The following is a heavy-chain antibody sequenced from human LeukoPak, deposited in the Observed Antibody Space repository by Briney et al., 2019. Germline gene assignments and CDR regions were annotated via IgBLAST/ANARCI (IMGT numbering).Heavy chain of an antibody. V-gene: IGHV1-18*01. CDR2: ISAYSGNT. Sequence: ASVKVSCKASGYTFTSYGISWVRQAPGQGLEWMGWISAYSGNTNYAQKLQGRVTMTTDTSTSTAYMELRSLRSDDTAVYYCARAFHGDNGIFFDYWGQGTLVTVSS. J-gene: IGHJ4*02. D-gene: IGHD4-17*01. CDR3: ARAFHGDNGIFFDY. CDR1: GYTFTSYG.